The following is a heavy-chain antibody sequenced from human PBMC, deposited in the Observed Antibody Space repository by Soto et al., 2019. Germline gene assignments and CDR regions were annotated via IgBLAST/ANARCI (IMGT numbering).Heavy chain of an antibody. D-gene: IGHD1-26*01. CDR3: ARVSSGVGPDY. CDR1: GGSFSSYY. CDR2: INHSGST. Sequence: PSETLSLTCAVYGGSFSSYYWSWIRQPPGKGLEWIGEINHSGSTNDNPSLKSRVTISIDTSKNQFSLKMTSVTAADKAVYYCARVSSGVGPDYWGQGTLVTVSS. J-gene: IGHJ4*02. V-gene: IGHV4-34*01.